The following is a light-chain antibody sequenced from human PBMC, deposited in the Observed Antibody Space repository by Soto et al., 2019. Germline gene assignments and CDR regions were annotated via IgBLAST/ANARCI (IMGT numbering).Light chain of an antibody. Sequence: EKVWTRSLHTVCLSPGERATLSCRASESLNSSYLAWYQQKPGQAPRLLIYDASSTATGIPYRFSGSGSGTDFTLTISSLQPDDFAVYYCQQYGSSPPFGQGTKVDIK. J-gene: IGKJ1*01. CDR1: ESLNSSY. CDR2: DAS. V-gene: IGKV3-20*01. CDR3: QQYGSSPP.